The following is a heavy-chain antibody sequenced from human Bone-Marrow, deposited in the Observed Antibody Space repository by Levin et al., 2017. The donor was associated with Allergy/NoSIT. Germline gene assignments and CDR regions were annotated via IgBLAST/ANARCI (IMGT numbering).Heavy chain of an antibody. Sequence: GESLRLSCAVSGFSFTLFGMHWVRQAPGKGLEWVAFISYDGSNKYYADSVKGRFTISRDNSKNTLFLQMNSLRAEDTAIYYCAKVYYDYVWGTYRDALDAFHMWGQGTMVTVSS. V-gene: IGHV3-30*18. CDR2: ISYDGSNK. J-gene: IGHJ3*02. CDR1: GFSFTLFG. D-gene: IGHD3-16*02. CDR3: AKVYYDYVWGTYRDALDAFHM.